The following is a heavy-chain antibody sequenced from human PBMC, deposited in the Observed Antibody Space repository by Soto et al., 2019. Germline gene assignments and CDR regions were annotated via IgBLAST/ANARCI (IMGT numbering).Heavy chain of an antibody. CDR2: IYYSGST. Sequence: QLQLQESGPGLVKPSETLSLTCTVSGGSISSSSYYWGWIRQPPGKGLEWIGSIYYSGSTYYNPSLKSRATISVDTSRNKFPLKLSSVTAADPAVYSWARRLYYDSSGFEGGGMDVWGQGTTVTVSS. CDR1: GGSISSSSYY. CDR3: ARRLYYDSSGFEGGGMDV. J-gene: IGHJ6*02. D-gene: IGHD3-22*01. V-gene: IGHV4-39*01.